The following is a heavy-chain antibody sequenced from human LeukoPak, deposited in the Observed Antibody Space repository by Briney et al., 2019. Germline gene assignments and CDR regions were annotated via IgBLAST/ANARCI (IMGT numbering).Heavy chain of an antibody. Sequence: PSETLSLTCTVSGASISSTVHYWAWIRQSPGKGLEWIGSSDYSGGTTYNPSLNSRVTASVDTSKNQFSLKLTSVTAADTAVYYCARDFGDFRTDYWGQGTLVTVSS. D-gene: IGHD4-17*01. CDR3: ARDFGDFRTDY. CDR1: GASISSTVHY. V-gene: IGHV4-39*01. J-gene: IGHJ4*02. CDR2: SDYSGGT.